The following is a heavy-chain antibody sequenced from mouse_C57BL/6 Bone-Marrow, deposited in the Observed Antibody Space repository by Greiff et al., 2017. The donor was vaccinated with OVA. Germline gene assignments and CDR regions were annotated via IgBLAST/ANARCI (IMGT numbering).Heavy chain of an antibody. CDR2: IDPANGNT. D-gene: IGHD1-1*01. CDR3: ARAGTTVVATRDWYFDV. V-gene: IGHV14-3*01. CDR1: GFNIKNTY. J-gene: IGHJ1*03. Sequence: EVQLQQSVAELVRPGASVKLSCTASGFNIKNTYMHWVKQRPEQGLEWIGRIDPANGNTKYAPKFQGKATITADTSSNTAYLQLSSLTSEDTAIYYCARAGTTVVATRDWYFDVWGTGTTVTVSS.